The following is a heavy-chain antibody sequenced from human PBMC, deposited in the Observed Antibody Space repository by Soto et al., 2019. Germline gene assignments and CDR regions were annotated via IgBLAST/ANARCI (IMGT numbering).Heavy chain of an antibody. V-gene: IGHV3-48*01. CDR3: AKDLALGYGDYGDIPAEYFQH. CDR2: ISSGGDTK. J-gene: IGHJ1*01. D-gene: IGHD4-17*01. Sequence: GSLRLSCAVSGFTFRSYSMHWVRQSPGKGLEWISYISSGGDTKYYADSVTGRFTISRDNAKNSLFLQMNSLRAEDTAVYYCAKDLALGYGDYGDIPAEYFQHWGQGTLVTVSS. CDR1: GFTFRSYS.